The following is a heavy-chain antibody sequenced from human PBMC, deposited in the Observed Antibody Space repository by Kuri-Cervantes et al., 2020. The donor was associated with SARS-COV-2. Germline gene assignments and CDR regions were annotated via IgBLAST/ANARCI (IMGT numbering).Heavy chain of an antibody. CDR2: ISGSGTGA. V-gene: IGHV3-23*01. D-gene: IGHD1-7*01. J-gene: IGHJ6*02. CDR3: AKDPTATTEYYYAMDV. Sequence: GGSLRLSCAASGFSFRSYAMSWVRQAPGKGLEWVSVISGSGTGAYYADSVKGRFTISRDNSKNTLYLQMNSLRAEDTAVYFCAKDPTATTEYYYAMDVWGQGTTVTVSS. CDR1: GFSFRSYA.